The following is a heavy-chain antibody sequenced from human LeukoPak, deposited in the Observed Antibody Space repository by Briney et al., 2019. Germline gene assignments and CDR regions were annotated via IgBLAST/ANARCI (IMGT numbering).Heavy chain of an antibody. D-gene: IGHD2-21*02. Sequence: GGSVRLSCEASGFTFIGYGMHWVRQAPGKGLEWVAGISYDGSNQYYTDSVKGRFTISRDNSKNTLYLQSNSLRPEDTAVYYFAKPRGCDSWAFDFWGQGTMVTVSS. CDR1: GFTFIGYG. CDR2: ISYDGSNQ. J-gene: IGHJ3*01. V-gene: IGHV3-30*18. CDR3: AKPRGCDSWAFDF.